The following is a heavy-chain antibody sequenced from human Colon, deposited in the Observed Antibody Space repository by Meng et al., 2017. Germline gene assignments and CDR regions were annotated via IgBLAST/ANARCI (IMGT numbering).Heavy chain of an antibody. D-gene: IGHD6-19*01. CDR3: TRLFKGWSGY. J-gene: IGHJ4*02. CDR1: GSSLSSPW. CDR2: IGPDGSET. V-gene: IGHV3-7*01. Sequence: GGSLRLSCAASGSSLSSPWMSWARQAPGKGLEWVAHIGPDGSETYYVDSVKGRFAISRGNAKNSLYLQMNSLRAEDTAVYYCTRLFKGWSGYWGQGTLVTVSS.